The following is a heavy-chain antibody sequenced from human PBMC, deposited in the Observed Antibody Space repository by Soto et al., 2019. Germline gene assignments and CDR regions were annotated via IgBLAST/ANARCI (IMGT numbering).Heavy chain of an antibody. Sequence: GGSLILSCAASGFTFSSYAMSWVRQAPGKGLEWVSGISGSGGSTYSADSVKGRFTISRDNSKNTLYVQMNSLRAEDTAVYYCAKGSSSFSSSSGAAPGLFNYWGQGTLVTVSS. D-gene: IGHD6-6*01. J-gene: IGHJ4*02. CDR2: ISGSGGST. CDR1: GFTFSSYA. V-gene: IGHV3-23*01. CDR3: AKGSSSFSSSSGAAPGLFNY.